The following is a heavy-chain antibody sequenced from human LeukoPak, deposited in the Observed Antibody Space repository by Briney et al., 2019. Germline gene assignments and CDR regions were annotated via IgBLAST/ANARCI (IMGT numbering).Heavy chain of an antibody. V-gene: IGHV4-34*01. D-gene: IGHD2-21*02. CDR1: GGSCDDYY. Sequence: SEALSLTCAVHGGSCDDYYCSWIRQPPGKGLEWIGEIHPHGIFYYNSSLTSRVTISIDTSKSQFSLRLTSVTAADTAFYYCARGSDRSKAGDLWGQGSLVIVSS. CDR2: IHPHGIF. CDR3: ARGSDRSKAGDL. J-gene: IGHJ5*02.